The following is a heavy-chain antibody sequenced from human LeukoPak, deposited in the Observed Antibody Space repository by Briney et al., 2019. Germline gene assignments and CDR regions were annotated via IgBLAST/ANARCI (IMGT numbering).Heavy chain of an antibody. J-gene: IGHJ4*02. V-gene: IGHV1-24*01. CDR1: GYTLTELS. CDR3: ATRPYYDILTGYSY. CDR2: FDPEDGET. D-gene: IGHD3-9*01. Sequence: ASVKVSCKVSGYTLTELSMHWVRQAPGKGLEWMGGFDPEDGETIYAQKFQGRVTMTEDTSTDTAYMELSSLRSEDTAAYYCATRPYYDILTGYSYWGQGTLVTVSS.